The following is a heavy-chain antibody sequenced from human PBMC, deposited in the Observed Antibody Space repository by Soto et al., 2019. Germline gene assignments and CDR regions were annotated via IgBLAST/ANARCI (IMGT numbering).Heavy chain of an antibody. J-gene: IGHJ4*02. Sequence: PGESLKISCKGSGYMFTSYWISWVRQMPGKGLEWMGRIDPSDSYTNYSPSFQGHVTISADKSITTAYLQWSSLKASDTAMYYCARHDKVVVPAATSSFFYWGQGTLVTVSS. CDR2: IDPSDSYT. CDR3: ARHDKVVVPAATSSFFY. D-gene: IGHD2-2*01. CDR1: GYMFTSYW. V-gene: IGHV5-10-1*01.